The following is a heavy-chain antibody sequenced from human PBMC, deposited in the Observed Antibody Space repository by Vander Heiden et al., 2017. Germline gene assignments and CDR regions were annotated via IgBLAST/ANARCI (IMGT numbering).Heavy chain of an antibody. CDR1: GFTFKTYG. D-gene: IGHD6-19*01. Sequence: QVQLVESGGGVVPSGRSLRLSCAASGFTFKTYGMHWVRQAPGKGLEWLAIIWYDGNTKDYADSVKGRFTISRDNSKNTLYLEMSSLRVEDTAIYYCARAGSDIAVAGPFDFWGQGTLVTVSS. CDR3: ARAGSDIAVAGPFDF. CDR2: IWYDGNTK. J-gene: IGHJ4*02. V-gene: IGHV3-33*01.